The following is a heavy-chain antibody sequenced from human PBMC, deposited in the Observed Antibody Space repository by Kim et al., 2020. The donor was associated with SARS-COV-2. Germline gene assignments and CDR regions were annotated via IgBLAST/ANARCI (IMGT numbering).Heavy chain of an antibody. Sequence: GGSLRLSCAASGFTFSSYSMNWVRQAPGKGLEWVSYISSSSTIYYADSVKGRFTISRDNAKNSLYLQMNSLRDEDTAVYYCATIAAADNAYYYYGMDVWG. CDR3: ATIAAADNAYYYYGMDV. CDR1: GFTFSSYS. CDR2: ISSSSTI. D-gene: IGHD6-13*01. V-gene: IGHV3-48*02. J-gene: IGHJ6*01.